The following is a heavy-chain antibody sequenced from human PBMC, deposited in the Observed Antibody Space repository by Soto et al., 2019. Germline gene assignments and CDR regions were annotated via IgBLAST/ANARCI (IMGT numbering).Heavy chain of an antibody. CDR2: IYSDGSRT. Sequence: EVQLVESGGGLVQPGGSLRLSCATSGFTFNTYWMHWVRQAPGKGLVWVSRIYSDGSRTSYADSVKGRFTISRDNAKNTQYLQMDSLSPEETDVYYGARGGGGYYYMAVWGKGTPVTVSS. D-gene: IGHD3-16*01. CDR1: GFTFNTYW. CDR3: ARGGGGYYYMAV. J-gene: IGHJ6*03. V-gene: IGHV3-74*01.